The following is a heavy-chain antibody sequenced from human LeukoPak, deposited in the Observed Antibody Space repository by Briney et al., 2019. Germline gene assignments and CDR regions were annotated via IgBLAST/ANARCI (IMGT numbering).Heavy chain of an antibody. CDR3: AKTIQWPYYFDY. J-gene: IGHJ4*02. V-gene: IGHV3-23*01. CDR2: IIGNGGGT. Sequence: PGGSLRLSCAASGFTFSSYAMSWVRQAPGRGLEWVSAIIGNGGGTYYADSVKGRFTVSRDNPKNTLYLQINSLRAEDTAVYYCAKTIQWPYYFDYWGQGTLVIVSS. CDR1: GFTFSSYA. D-gene: IGHD6-19*01.